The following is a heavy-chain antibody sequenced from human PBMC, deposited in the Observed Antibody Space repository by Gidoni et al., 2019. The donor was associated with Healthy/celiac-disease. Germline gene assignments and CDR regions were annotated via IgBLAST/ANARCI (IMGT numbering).Heavy chain of an antibody. Sequence: QLQLQESGPGLVKPSETLSLTCTVSGGSISSSSYYWGWIRQPPGKGLEWIGSIYYSGSTYYNPSLKSRVTISVDTSKTQFSLKLSSVTAADTAVYYCASLYGYSSSWGNYFDYWGQRTLVTVSS. J-gene: IGHJ4*02. V-gene: IGHV4-39*01. D-gene: IGHD6-13*01. CDR1: GGSISSSSYY. CDR2: IYYSGST. CDR3: ASLYGYSSSWGNYFDY.